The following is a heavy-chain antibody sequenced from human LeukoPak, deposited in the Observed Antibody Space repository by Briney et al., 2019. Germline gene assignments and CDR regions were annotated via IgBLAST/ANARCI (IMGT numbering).Heavy chain of an antibody. Sequence: GGSLRLSCAASGLTFDRQAMAWVRQAPGKGLEWVSYLSGSGDTIYYADSVKGRFTISRDNAKNSLYLQMNSLRAEDTAVYYCARDGEWLRPMDYWGQGTLVTVSS. V-gene: IGHV3-48*04. J-gene: IGHJ4*02. CDR1: GLTFDRQA. D-gene: IGHD5-12*01. CDR2: LSGSGDTI. CDR3: ARDGEWLRPMDY.